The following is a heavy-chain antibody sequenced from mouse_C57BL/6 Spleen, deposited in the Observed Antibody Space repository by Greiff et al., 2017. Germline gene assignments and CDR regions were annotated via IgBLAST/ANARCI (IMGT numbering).Heavy chain of an antibody. CDR1: GYTFTSYG. J-gene: IGHJ1*03. Sequence: VKLLESGAELARPGASVKLSCKASGYTFTSYGISWVKQRTGQGLEWIGEIYPRSGNTYYNEKFKGKATLTADKSSSTAYMELRSLTSEDSAVYFCGRRTTVDWDMDFWGTGTTVTVSS. CDR3: GRRTTVDWDMDF. V-gene: IGHV1-81*01. CDR2: IYPRSGNT. D-gene: IGHD1-1*01.